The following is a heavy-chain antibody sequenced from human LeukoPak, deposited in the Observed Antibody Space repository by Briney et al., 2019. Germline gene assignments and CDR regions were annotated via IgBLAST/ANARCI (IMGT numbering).Heavy chain of an antibody. CDR3: ARDFGGDGYNFGY. CDR1: GFTFSSYA. Sequence: GGSLRLSCAASGFTFSSYAMHWVRQAPGKGLEWVSSISSSSSYIYYADSVKGRFTISRDNAKNSLYLQMNSLRAEDTAVYYCARDFGGDGYNFGYWGQGTLVTVSS. D-gene: IGHD5-24*01. V-gene: IGHV3-21*01. CDR2: ISSSSSYI. J-gene: IGHJ4*02.